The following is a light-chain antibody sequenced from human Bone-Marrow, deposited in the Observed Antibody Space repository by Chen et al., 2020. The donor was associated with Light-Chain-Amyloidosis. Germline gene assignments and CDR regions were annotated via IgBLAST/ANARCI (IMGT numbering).Light chain of an antibody. Sequence: QSALTQPASVSGSPGQSITISCTGTSSDVGGDNHVSWYQQHPDKAPKLMMYEVTNRPSWVPDRVSGSKSDNTASLTISGIQTEDEADYFCSSYTITNTLVFGSGTRVTVL. J-gene: IGLJ1*01. V-gene: IGLV2-14*01. CDR3: SSYTITNTLV. CDR2: EVT. CDR1: SSDVGGDNH.